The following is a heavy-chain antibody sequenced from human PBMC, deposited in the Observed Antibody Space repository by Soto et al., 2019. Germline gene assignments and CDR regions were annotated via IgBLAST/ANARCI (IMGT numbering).Heavy chain of an antibody. J-gene: IGHJ6*03. Sequence: ASVKVSCKASGYTFTSYDINWVRQATGQGLEWMGWMNPNSGNTGYAQKFQGRVTMTRNTSISTAYMELSSLRSEDTAVYYCAIFGVVMVYYYMDVWGKGTTVTVSS. D-gene: IGHD3-3*01. CDR2: MNPNSGNT. V-gene: IGHV1-8*01. CDR3: AIFGVVMVYYYMDV. CDR1: GYTFTSYD.